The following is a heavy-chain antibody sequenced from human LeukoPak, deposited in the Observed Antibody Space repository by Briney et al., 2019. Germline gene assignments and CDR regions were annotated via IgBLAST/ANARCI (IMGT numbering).Heavy chain of an antibody. CDR1: GFTFSSYA. J-gene: IGHJ4*02. CDR2: ISGSGGST. CDR3: AKDHYSSGWYPTPFDY. D-gene: IGHD6-19*01. V-gene: IGHV3-23*01. Sequence: GGSLRLSCAASGFTFSSYAMSWVRQAPGKGLEWVSAISGSGGSTYYADSVKGRFTISRDNSKNTLYLQMNSLRAEDTAVYYCAKDHYSSGWYPTPFDYWGQGTLVTVSS.